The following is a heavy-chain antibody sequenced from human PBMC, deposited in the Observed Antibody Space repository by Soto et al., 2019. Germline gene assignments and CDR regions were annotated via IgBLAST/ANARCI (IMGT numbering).Heavy chain of an antibody. D-gene: IGHD6-13*01. CDR3: ARRFIAAAVFCFYP. CDR1: GYSFTSYW. Sequence: GESLKISCKGSGYSFTSYWISWVRQMPGKGLEWMGRIEPSDSYTKYSPSFQGHVTISADKSISTAYLQWSSLKASDTAMYYCARRFIAAAVFCFYPWRQRTLVTVSS. V-gene: IGHV5-10-1*01. J-gene: IGHJ5*02. CDR2: IEPSDSYT.